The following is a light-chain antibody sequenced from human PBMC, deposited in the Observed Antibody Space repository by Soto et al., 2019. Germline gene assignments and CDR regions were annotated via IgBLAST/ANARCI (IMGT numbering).Light chain of an antibody. V-gene: IGLV1-40*01. Sequence: QSVLTQPPSVSGAPGQRVTISCTGSSSNIGAGYDVHWYQQLPGTAPKLLIYDNSNRPSGVPDRFSGSKSGTSASLAITGLQAEDVAEYYCQSYDSSLTGYVFGSGTKRTVL. CDR3: QSYDSSLTGYV. CDR2: DNS. J-gene: IGLJ1*01. CDR1: SSNIGAGYD.